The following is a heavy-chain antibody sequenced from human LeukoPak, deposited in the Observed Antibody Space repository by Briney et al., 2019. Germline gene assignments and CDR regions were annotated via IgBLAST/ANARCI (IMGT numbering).Heavy chain of an antibody. V-gene: IGHV3-7*03. CDR3: VRDIGYGDY. CDR2: IDEDGSEK. CDR1: VFTFRSYY. J-gene: IGHJ4*02. Sequence: GGSLRLSCAASVFTFRSYYMTWVRQAPGKGLEWVASIDEDGSEKYYVDSVKGRFTISRDNAQSSLYLQMNSLRAEDTAVYFCVRDIGYGDYWGQGSLVTVSS. D-gene: IGHD5-12*01.